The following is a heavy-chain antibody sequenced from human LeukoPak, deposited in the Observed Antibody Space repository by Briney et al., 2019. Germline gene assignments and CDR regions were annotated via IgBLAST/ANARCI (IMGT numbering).Heavy chain of an antibody. CDR3: ARGVYYDYVWGSYRPYYFDY. D-gene: IGHD3-16*02. CDR1: GFTFSSYA. V-gene: IGHV4-34*01. J-gene: IGHJ4*02. Sequence: TGGSLRLSCAASGFTFSSYAMSWVRQAPGKGLEWIGEINHSGGTNYNPSLKSRVTISVDTSKNQFSLKLSSVTAADTAVYYCARGVYYDYVWGSYRPYYFDYWGQGTLVTVSS. CDR2: INHSGGT.